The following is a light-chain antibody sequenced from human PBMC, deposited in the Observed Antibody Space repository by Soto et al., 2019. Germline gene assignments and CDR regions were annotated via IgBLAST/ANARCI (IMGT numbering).Light chain of an antibody. Sequence: DIQMTQSPSSLSASVGDRVTITCRASQGISGYLDWYQQKPGKPPKLLIFDTSNLERGVPSRFSGSRSGTNFSLTISSLQPEDLATYFCQQYDILPPTFGQGTKLEIK. V-gene: IGKV1-33*01. CDR1: QGISGY. J-gene: IGKJ2*01. CDR3: QQYDILPPT. CDR2: DTS.